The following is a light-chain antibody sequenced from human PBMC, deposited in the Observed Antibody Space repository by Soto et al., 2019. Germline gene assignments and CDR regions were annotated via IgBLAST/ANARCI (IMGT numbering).Light chain of an antibody. J-gene: IGLJ2*01. CDR2: DTS. CDR3: QTWASGIHVV. CDR1: TGAVTSSHY. Sequence: QAVVTQEPSLTVSPGGTVTLTCGSTTGAVTSSHYPYWFQQKPGQAPRTLIYDTSNKHSWTPARFSGSLLGGKAALTLAGAQTDDEADYYCQTWASGIHVVFGGGTKLTVL. V-gene: IGLV7-46*01.